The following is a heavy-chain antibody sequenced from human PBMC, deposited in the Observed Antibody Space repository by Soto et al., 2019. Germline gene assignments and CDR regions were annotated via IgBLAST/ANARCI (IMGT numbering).Heavy chain of an antibody. V-gene: IGHV3-33*01. CDR2: IWYDGSNK. CDR1: GVTFSSYG. Sequence: PXGSLILSCSASGVTFSSYGMHWVRQAPGKGLDWVAVIWYDGSNKYYADSVKGRFTISRDNSKNTLYLQMNSLRAEDTAVYYCATVVNTAMAFDYWGPGTLATVSS. D-gene: IGHD5-18*01. CDR3: ATVVNTAMAFDY. J-gene: IGHJ4*01.